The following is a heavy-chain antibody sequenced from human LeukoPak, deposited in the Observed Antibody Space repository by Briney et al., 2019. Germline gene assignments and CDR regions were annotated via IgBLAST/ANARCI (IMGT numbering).Heavy chain of an antibody. CDR2: INPNSGGT. D-gene: IGHD3-22*01. J-gene: IGHJ5*02. V-gene: IGHV1-2*06. Sequence: GASVKVSCKASGYTFTAYYMHWVREAPGQGLEWMGRINPNSGGTNYAQKFQGRVTMTRDTSISTAYMELSRLRSDDTAVYYCARDYYDSSGSYKNWFDPWGQGTLVTVSS. CDR1: GYTFTAYY. CDR3: ARDYYDSSGSYKNWFDP.